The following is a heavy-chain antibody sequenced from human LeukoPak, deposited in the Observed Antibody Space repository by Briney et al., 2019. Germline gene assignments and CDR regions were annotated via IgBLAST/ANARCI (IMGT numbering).Heavy chain of an antibody. J-gene: IGHJ6*02. CDR3: ARRTFYSGYGPPSYGMDV. CDR2: INYSGST. CDR1: GASISSYY. V-gene: IGHV4-59*08. Sequence: PSETLSLTCTVSGASISSYYWGWIRQPPGKGLEWIGYINYSGSTNYNPSLKSRVTISVDTSKNQFSLYLSSVTAADTAVYYCARRTFYSGYGPPSYGMDVWGQGTTVTVSS. D-gene: IGHD5-12*01.